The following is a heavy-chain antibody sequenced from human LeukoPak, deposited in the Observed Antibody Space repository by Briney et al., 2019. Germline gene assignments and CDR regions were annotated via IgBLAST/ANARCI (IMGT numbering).Heavy chain of an antibody. CDR1: GGSISSGGYY. Sequence: SETLSLTCTVSGGSISSGGYYWSWIRQHPGKGLEWIGYIYYSGSTYYNPSLKSRVTISVDTSKNQFSLKLSSVTAADTAVYYCARGWEDDFWSGYYPDWGQGTLVTVSS. CDR3: ARGWEDDFWSGYYPD. V-gene: IGHV4-31*03. J-gene: IGHJ4*02. D-gene: IGHD3-3*01. CDR2: IYYSGST.